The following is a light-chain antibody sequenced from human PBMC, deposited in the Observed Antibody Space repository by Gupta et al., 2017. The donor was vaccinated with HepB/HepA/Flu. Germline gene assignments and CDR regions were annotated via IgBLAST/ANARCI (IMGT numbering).Light chain of an antibody. CDR2: GAS. V-gene: IGKV3-15*01. Sequence: EIVMTQSPATLSVSPGERATLSCRASQSVSSYVAWYQQKPGQVPRLLIYGASTRATGIPARFSGSGSGTEFTLTISSRQSEDFAVYYCQQYKNWPPYTFGQGTKLEIK. CDR1: QSVSSY. CDR3: QQYKNWPPYT. J-gene: IGKJ2*01.